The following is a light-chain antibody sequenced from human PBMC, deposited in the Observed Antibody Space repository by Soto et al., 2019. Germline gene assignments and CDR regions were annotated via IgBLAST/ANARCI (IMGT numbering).Light chain of an antibody. Sequence: EIVLTQSPGTLSLSPGERATLSCRASQSVDGRNLAWYQQKPGQAPRLLIYGASSWATGVPYRFSGSGSGTDLTPTISRLEPEDVAVYYCQQYGDSPYTFGQGTKLELK. CDR3: QQYGDSPYT. CDR1: QSVDGRN. J-gene: IGKJ2*01. CDR2: GAS. V-gene: IGKV3-20*01.